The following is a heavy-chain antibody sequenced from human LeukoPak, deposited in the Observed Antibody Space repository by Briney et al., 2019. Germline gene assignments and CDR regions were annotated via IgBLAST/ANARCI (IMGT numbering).Heavy chain of an antibody. Sequence: GGSLRLSCAASGFTFSSYSMNWVRQAPGKGLEWVSSISSSSSYIYYADSVKGRFTISRDNAKNSLYLQMNSLRAEETAVYYCARDTYCGGDCYSNYFDYWGQGTLVTVSS. CDR1: GFTFSSYS. CDR3: ARDTYCGGDCYSNYFDY. D-gene: IGHD2-21*02. CDR2: ISSSSSYI. V-gene: IGHV3-21*01. J-gene: IGHJ4*02.